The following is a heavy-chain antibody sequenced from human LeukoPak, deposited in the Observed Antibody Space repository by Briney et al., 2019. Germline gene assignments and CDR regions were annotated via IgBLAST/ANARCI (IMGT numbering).Heavy chain of an antibody. D-gene: IGHD6-19*01. CDR2: IYHSGST. V-gene: IGHV4-38-2*01. J-gene: IGHJ4*02. CDR1: GYSISSGYY. Sequence: SETLSLTCAVSGYSISSGYYWGWIRPPPGKGLERIGIIYHSGSTYYNPSLKSRVTISVDTSKNQFSLKLSSVTAADTAVYYCARHGSGIAVAALDYWGQGTLVTVSS. CDR3: ARHGSGIAVAALDY.